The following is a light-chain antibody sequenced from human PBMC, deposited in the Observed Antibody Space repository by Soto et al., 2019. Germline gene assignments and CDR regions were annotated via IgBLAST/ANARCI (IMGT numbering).Light chain of an antibody. V-gene: IGLV1-51*01. Sequence: QAVVTQPPSVSAAPGQKVTISCSGSSSNIGNNYVSWYQQLPGTAPKLLIDNNKRPSGIPDRFSGSKSGTSATLGITGLQTGDEADYYCGTWDSSLSAVVFGGGTKLTVL. CDR3: GTWDSSLSAVV. J-gene: IGLJ2*01. CDR1: SSNIGNNY. CDR2: DNN.